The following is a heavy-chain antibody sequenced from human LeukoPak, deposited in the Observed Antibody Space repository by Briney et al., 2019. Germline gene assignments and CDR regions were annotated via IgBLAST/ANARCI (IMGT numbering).Heavy chain of an antibody. CDR3: ARGLGEREVDY. Sequence: SETLSLTCAVSGGSFSGCYWSWIRQPPGKGLEWIGEINHSGSTNYNPSLESRVTISVDTSKNQFSLKLSFVTAADTAVYYCARGLGEREVDYWGQGTLVTVSS. J-gene: IGHJ4*02. CDR2: INHSGST. V-gene: IGHV4-34*01. D-gene: IGHD3-16*01. CDR1: GGSFSGCY.